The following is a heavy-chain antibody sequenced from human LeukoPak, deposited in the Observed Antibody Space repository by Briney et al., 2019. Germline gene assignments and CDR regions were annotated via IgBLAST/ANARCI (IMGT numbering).Heavy chain of an antibody. CDR1: GFTFSSYSM. D-gene: IGHD6-13*01. CDR3: ARSRPGYSSSWYNY. Sequence: GSLRLSCAASGFTFSSYSMNWVRQSPGKGLEWIGEIYHSGSTNYNPSLKSRVTISVDKSKNQFSLKLSSMTAADTAVYYCARSRPGYSSSWYNYWGQGTLVTVSS. CDR2: IYHSGST. V-gene: IGHV4-4*02. J-gene: IGHJ4*02.